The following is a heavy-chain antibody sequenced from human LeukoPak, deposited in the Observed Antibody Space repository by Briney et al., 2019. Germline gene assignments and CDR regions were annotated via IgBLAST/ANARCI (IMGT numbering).Heavy chain of an antibody. CDR2: IYSGGNT. V-gene: IGHV3-66*01. J-gene: IGHJ4*02. D-gene: IGHD6-13*01. CDR1: GFTVSNSY. Sequence: GGSLRLSCAASGFTVSNSYINWVRQAPGKGLEWVSIIYSGGNTYYADSVRGRFIISRDNSENTVYLQMNSLRAEDTAVYYCVGAAAGTTPRPWGQGTLATVSS. CDR3: VGAAAGTTPRP.